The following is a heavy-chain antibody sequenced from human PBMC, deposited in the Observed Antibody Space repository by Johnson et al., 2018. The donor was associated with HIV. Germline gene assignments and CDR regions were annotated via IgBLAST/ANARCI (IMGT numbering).Heavy chain of an antibody. CDR3: AKDYPTSNWAVPDAFDI. V-gene: IGHV3-20*04. CDR2: INWNGGST. J-gene: IGHJ3*02. CDR1: GFTFDDYG. Sequence: EVQLVESVGGVVRPGGSLRLSCAASGFTFDDYGMSWVRQAPGKGLEWVSGINWNGGSTYYADSVKGRFTVSRDNSKNTLYLQMNSLRAEDTAVYYCAKDYPTSNWAVPDAFDIWGQGTMVTVSS. D-gene: IGHD7-27*01.